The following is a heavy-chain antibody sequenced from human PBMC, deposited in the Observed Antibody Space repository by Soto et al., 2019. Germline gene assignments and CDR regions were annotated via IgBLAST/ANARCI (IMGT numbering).Heavy chain of an antibody. Sequence: QVQLQESGPGLVKPSQTLSLTCTVSGGSISSGGYFWSWIRQPPGKGLEWIGHIYNSGTTYYNPSLKSRVTMSVDTSMNPFSLKLSSVTAADTAVYYCTRGPSGDKVDYWGQGALVTVSS. CDR2: IYNSGTT. D-gene: IGHD7-27*01. CDR1: GGSISSGGYF. J-gene: IGHJ4*02. V-gene: IGHV4-30-4*01. CDR3: TRGPSGDKVDY.